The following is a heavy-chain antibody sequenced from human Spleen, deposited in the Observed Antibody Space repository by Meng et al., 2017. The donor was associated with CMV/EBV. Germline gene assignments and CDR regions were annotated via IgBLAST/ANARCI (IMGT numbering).Heavy chain of an antibody. CDR3: ARHFSSAGGY. D-gene: IGHD6-19*01. CDR1: GFTFNNFA. CDR2: IYSGGSST. J-gene: IGHJ4*02. Sequence: GESLKISCATSGFTFNNFAMTWVRQAPGKGLEWVSTIYSGGSSTSYADSVRGRFTISRDFSKNTLNLQMNSLRAEDTAVYYCARHFSSAGGYWGQGTLVTVSS. V-gene: IGHV3-23*03.